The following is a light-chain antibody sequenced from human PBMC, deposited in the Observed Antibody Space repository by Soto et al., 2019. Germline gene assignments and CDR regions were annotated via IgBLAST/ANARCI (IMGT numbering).Light chain of an antibody. CDR1: ALPKQY. Sequence: SYELTQPPSVSVSPGQTARITCSGDALPKQYAYWYQQKPGQAPVLVIYKDSERPSGIPGRFSGSSSGTTVTLTISGVQAEDAADYYCQSADSSGTYGVFGGGTKLTV. CDR3: QSADSSGTYGV. J-gene: IGLJ2*01. CDR2: KDS. V-gene: IGLV3-25*03.